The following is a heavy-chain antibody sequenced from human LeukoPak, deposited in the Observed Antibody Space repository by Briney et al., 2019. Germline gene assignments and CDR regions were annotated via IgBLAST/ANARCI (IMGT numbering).Heavy chain of an antibody. CDR2: MNSDGSST. D-gene: IGHD2-2*01. CDR1: GFIFSTYW. J-gene: IGHJ4*02. Sequence: PGGSLRLSCAASGFIFSTYWMHWVRQAPGKGLVWVSRMNSDGSSTSYADSVKGRFTISRDNAKNTLYLQMNNLRPEDTAVYYCVPQEDCSRTTCQFDYWGQGTLVTVSS. V-gene: IGHV3-74*01. CDR3: VPQEDCSRTTCQFDY.